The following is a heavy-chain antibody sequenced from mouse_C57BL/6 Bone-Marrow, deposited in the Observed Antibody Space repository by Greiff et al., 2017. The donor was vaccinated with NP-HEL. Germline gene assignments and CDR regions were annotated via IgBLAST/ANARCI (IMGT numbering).Heavy chain of an antibody. D-gene: IGHD2-2*01. J-gene: IGHJ4*01. CDR3: TRRGIYGYDGNYAMDY. CDR2: IDPETGGT. Sequence: QVQLQQSGAELVRPGASVTLSCKASGYTFTDYEMHWVKQTPVHGLEWIGAIDPETGGTAYNQKFKGKAILTADKSSSTAYMELRSLTSEDSAVYDGTRRGIYGYDGNYAMDYWGQGTSVTVSS. V-gene: IGHV1-15*01. CDR1: GYTFTDYE.